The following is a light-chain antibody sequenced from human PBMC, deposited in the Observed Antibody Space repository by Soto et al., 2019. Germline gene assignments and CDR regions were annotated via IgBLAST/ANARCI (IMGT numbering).Light chain of an antibody. CDR1: QSVSSSF. J-gene: IGKJ1*01. CDR2: GAS. Sequence: EIVLTQSPGTLSLSPGERATLSCRASQSVSSSFLAWYQQKPGQAPRLLIYGASSRATGIPDRFSGSGSGTDFTLTISRLETEDVAVFYCQQYDSSPWTFGQGNKVEIK. V-gene: IGKV3-20*01. CDR3: QQYDSSPWT.